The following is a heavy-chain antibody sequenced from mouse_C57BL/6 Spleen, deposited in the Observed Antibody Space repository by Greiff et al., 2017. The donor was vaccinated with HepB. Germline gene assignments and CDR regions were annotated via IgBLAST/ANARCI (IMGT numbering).Heavy chain of an antibody. CDR3: ARSWVYYFDY. J-gene: IGHJ2*01. Sequence: LVESGGGLVKPGGSLKLSCAAYGFTFSDYGMHWVRQAPAKGLEWVAYISSGSSTIYYADTVKGRFTISRDNAKNTLFLQMTSLRSEDTAMYYCARSWVYYFDYWGQGSTLAVSS. CDR1: GFTFSDYG. CDR2: ISSGSSTI. V-gene: IGHV5-17*01. D-gene: IGHD4-1*01.